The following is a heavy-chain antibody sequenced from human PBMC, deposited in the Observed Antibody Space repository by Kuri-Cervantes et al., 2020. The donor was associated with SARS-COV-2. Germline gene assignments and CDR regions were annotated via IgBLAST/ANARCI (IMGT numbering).Heavy chain of an antibody. V-gene: IGHV3-30*04. Sequence: GGSLRLSCAVSGFSFSTYAMHWVRQPPGKGPEWVAVISYDGSETFYADSVEGRFTISRDNANNLLFLQMNSLRVDDTAVYYCARSHPKMDSWGQGTLVTVSS. J-gene: IGHJ4*02. CDR3: ARSHPKMDS. CDR2: ISYDGSET. CDR1: GFSFSTYA.